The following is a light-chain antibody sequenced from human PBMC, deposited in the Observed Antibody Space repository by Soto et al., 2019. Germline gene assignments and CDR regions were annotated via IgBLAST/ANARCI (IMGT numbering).Light chain of an antibody. CDR1: SSDVGAYNF. Sequence: SALTQPASVPGSPGQSITISCTGTSSDVGAYNFVSWYQKHPGKVPKLMIFDVSSRPSGVSDRFSGSKSGNTASLTISGLQDEDEGDYYCSSYTSSSTHVFGSGTKLTVL. CDR2: DVS. CDR3: SSYTSSSTHV. J-gene: IGLJ1*01. V-gene: IGLV2-14*03.